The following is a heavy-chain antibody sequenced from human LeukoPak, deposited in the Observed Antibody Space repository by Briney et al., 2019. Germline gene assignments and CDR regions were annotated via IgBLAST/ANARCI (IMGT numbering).Heavy chain of an antibody. J-gene: IGHJ6*02. CDR1: GGTFSSYA. V-gene: IGHV1-69*04. CDR3: AREVVAAAGTRYYYYYGMDV. D-gene: IGHD6-13*01. CDR2: IIPILGIA. Sequence: SVKVSCKASGGTFSSYAISWVRQAPGQGLEWMGRIIPILGIANYAQKFQGRVTIAADKSTSTAYMELSSLRSEDTAVYYCAREVVAAAGTRYYYYYGMDVWGQGTTVTVSS.